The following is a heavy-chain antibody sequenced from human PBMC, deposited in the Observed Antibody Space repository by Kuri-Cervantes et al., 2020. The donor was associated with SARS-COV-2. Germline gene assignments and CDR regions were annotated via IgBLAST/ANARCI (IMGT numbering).Heavy chain of an antibody. J-gene: IGHJ6*03. CDR2: IYYSGST. CDR3: ARDFDDLYYYYYYMDV. D-gene: IGHD3-3*01. Sequence: SQTLSLTCAVYGGSFSGYYWSWIRQPPGKGLEWIGSIYYSGSTYYNPSLKSRVTISVDTSKNQFSLKLSSVTAADTAVYYCARDFDDLYYYYYYMDVWGKGTTVTVSS. V-gene: IGHV4-34*01. CDR1: GGSFSGYY.